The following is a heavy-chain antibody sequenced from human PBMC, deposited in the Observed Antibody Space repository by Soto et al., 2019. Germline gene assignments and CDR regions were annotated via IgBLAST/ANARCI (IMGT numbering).Heavy chain of an antibody. D-gene: IGHD3-3*01. J-gene: IGHJ5*02. CDR1: GYTFTGYY. V-gene: IGHV1-2*04. CDR3: ARGITIFGVVTPGYWFDP. CDR2: INPNSGGT. Sequence: ASVKVSCKASGYTFTGYYMHWVRQAPGQGLEWMGWINPNSGGTNYAQKFQGWVTMTRDTSISTAYMELSRLRSEDTAVYYCARGITIFGVVTPGYWFDPWGQGTLVTVS.